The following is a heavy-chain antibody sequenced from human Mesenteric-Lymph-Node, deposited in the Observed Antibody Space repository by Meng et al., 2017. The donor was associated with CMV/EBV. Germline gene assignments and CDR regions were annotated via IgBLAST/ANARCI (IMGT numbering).Heavy chain of an antibody. J-gene: IGHJ4*02. CDR3: AKGSYYYDSSGHPPFDY. Sequence: GESLKISCAASGFTFSSYEMNWVRQAPGKGLEWVSYISSSGSTIYYADSVKGRFTISRDNAKNSLYLQMNSLRAEDTAVYYCAKGSYYYDSSGHPPFDYWGQGTLVTVSS. CDR1: GFTFSSYE. CDR2: ISSSGSTI. D-gene: IGHD3-22*01. V-gene: IGHV3-48*03.